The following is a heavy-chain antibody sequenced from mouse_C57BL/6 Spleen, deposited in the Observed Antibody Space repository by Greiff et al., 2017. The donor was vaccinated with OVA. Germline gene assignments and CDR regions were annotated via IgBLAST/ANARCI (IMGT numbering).Heavy chain of an antibody. D-gene: IGHD3-2*02. CDR1: GFTFSSYA. CDR3: ARDGGAAQATFDY. J-gene: IGHJ2*01. CDR2: ISDGGSYT. Sequence: EVKLVESGGGLVKPGGSLKLSCAASGFTFSSYAMSWVRQTPEKRLEWVATISDGGSYTYYPDNVKGRFTISRDNAKNNLYLQMSHLKSEDTAMYYCARDGGAAQATFDYWGQGTTLTVSS. V-gene: IGHV5-4*01.